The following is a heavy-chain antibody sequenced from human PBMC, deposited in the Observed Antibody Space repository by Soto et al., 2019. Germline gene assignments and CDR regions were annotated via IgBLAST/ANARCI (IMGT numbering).Heavy chain of an antibody. CDR1: GYTFINYA. J-gene: IGHJ4*02. D-gene: IGHD6-13*01. V-gene: IGHV1-3*01. CDR3: ARTAASGTAYRY. Sequence: GASVKVSCKASGYTFINYAIHWVRQAPGQRREWLGWINAGSGTTKYSQKFQGRVTITRDTSATTAYMELSSLRSEDTAVYYCARTAASGTAYRYWGQGXLVTVYS. CDR2: INAGSGTT.